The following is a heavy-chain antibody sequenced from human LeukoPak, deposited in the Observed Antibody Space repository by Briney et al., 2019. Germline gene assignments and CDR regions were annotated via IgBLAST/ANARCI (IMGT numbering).Heavy chain of an antibody. CDR2: INADNGNT. CDR3: ARECID. CDR1: GYTLTDHD. V-gene: IGHV1-3*01. D-gene: IGHD1-26*01. Sequence: ASVKVSCKAPGYTLTDHDLHWVRQAPGQRLEWMGWINADNGNTKYSQKFQGRVTITRDTSASTAYMELSSLTSEDTAVYYCARECIDWGQGTLVTVSS. J-gene: IGHJ4*02.